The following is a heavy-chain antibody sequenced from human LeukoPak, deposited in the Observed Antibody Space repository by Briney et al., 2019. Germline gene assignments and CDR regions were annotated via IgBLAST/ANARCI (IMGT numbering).Heavy chain of an antibody. J-gene: IGHJ4*02. CDR2: IWYDGNSD. Sequence: GGSLRLSCAASGFTFSSYAMHWVRQAPGKGLEWVAVIWYDGNSDYYTDSVKGRFTISRDNSQNTVYLQMSSLRVEDTAVYYCARGQQLDLPDFDYWGQGTLVTVSS. CDR1: GFTFSSYA. V-gene: IGHV3-33*01. CDR3: ARGQQLDLPDFDY. D-gene: IGHD6-13*01.